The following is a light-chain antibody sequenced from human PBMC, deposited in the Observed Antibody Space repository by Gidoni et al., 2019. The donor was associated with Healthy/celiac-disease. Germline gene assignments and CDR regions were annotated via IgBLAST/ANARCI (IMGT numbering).Light chain of an antibody. CDR3: QQSYAYT. V-gene: IGKV1-39*01. Sequence: DIQMTQSPSSLSASVGDRVTITCRASQSISSYLNWYQQKPGKAPKLLIYAASSLQSGVPSRFSGSGSGTDFTLTISSLHPEDFATYYCQQSYAYTFGQGTKLEIK. CDR2: AAS. CDR1: QSISSY. J-gene: IGKJ2*01.